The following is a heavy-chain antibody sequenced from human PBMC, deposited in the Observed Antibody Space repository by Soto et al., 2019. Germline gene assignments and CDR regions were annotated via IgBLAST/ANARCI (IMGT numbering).Heavy chain of an antibody. D-gene: IGHD6-19*01. Sequence: GASVKVSCKASGGTFSSYAISWVRQAPGQGLEWMGGTIPIFGTANYAQKFQGRVTITADESTSTAYMELSSLRSEDTAVYYCARDLTSSSGRQFDPWGQGTLVTVSS. J-gene: IGHJ5*02. CDR3: ARDLTSSSGRQFDP. V-gene: IGHV1-69*13. CDR1: GGTFSSYA. CDR2: TIPIFGTA.